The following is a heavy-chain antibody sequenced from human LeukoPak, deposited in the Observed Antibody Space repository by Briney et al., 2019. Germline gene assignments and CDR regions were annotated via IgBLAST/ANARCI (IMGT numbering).Heavy chain of an antibody. V-gene: IGHV4-31*03. CDR1: GGSISSGVYY. CDR3: ASGGNSEGPGY. D-gene: IGHD4-23*01. J-gene: IGHJ4*02. Sequence: KTSETLSLTGTVSGGSISSGVYYWSWIRQHPGKGLEWIGYIYYSGSTYYNPSLKSRVTISVDTSNNQFSLKLSSVTAADTAVYYCASGGNSEGPGYWGQGTLVTVSS. CDR2: IYYSGST.